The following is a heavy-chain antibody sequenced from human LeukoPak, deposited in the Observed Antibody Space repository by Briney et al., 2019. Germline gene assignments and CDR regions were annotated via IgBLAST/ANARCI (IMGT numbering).Heavy chain of an antibody. Sequence: PGGSLRLSCAAAGFTFSHYAMHWVRQAPGKGLEWVAVIWSDGTNKYYAASVRGRFSISRDDSDNTVYLQMNSLRPEDTGVYYCARDAQRGFDYSNSLQYWGQGTPVTVST. CDR2: IWSDGTNK. D-gene: IGHD4-11*01. V-gene: IGHV3-33*01. J-gene: IGHJ4*02. CDR3: ARDAQRGFDYSNSLQY. CDR1: GFTFSHYA.